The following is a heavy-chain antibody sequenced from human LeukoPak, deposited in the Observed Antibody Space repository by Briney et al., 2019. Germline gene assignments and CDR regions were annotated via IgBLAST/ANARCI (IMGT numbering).Heavy chain of an antibody. CDR1: GGPIRSYY. CDR3: ARHMGLGYSYGYPYFDY. D-gene: IGHD5-18*01. Sequence: SETLSLLCTVSGGPIRSYYWSWIREPPGKGLECIGYFDYSGSTNYNPSLKSRVTISVDTSKNQFSLKLSSVTAEDTAVYYCARHMGLGYSYGYPYFDYWGQGTLVTVSS. CDR2: FDYSGST. V-gene: IGHV4-59*08. J-gene: IGHJ4*02.